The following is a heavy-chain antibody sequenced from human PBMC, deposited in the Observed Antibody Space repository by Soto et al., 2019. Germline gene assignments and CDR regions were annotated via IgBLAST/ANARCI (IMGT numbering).Heavy chain of an antibody. Sequence: QVQLQESGPGLVKPSQTLSLTCTVSGGSISSGGYYWSWIRQHPGKGLEWIGYIYYSGSTYYNPSLKSQVTISVDTSKDQFSLKLSSVTAADTAVYYCARERSSGSPLGTNDYWGQGTLVTVSS. CDR1: GGSISSGGYY. J-gene: IGHJ4*02. CDR2: IYYSGST. CDR3: ARERSSGSPLGTNDY. V-gene: IGHV4-31*01. D-gene: IGHD3-10*01.